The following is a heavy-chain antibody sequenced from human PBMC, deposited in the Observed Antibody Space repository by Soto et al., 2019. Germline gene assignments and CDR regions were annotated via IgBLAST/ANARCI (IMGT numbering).Heavy chain of an antibody. CDR2: IIPIFGTA. J-gene: IGHJ4*02. CDR3: VRYGVAATY. D-gene: IGHD2-8*01. Sequence: SVKVSCKASGGTFSSYAISWVRQAPGQGLEWMGGIIPIFGTANYAQKFQGRVTITADESTSTAYMELSSLTSDDTAVYFCVRYGVAATYWGQGTQVTVSS. CDR1: GGTFSSYA. V-gene: IGHV1-69*13.